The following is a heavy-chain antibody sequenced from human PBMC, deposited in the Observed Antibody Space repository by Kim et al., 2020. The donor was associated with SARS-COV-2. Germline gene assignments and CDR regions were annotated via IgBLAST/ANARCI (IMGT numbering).Heavy chain of an antibody. J-gene: IGHJ4*02. D-gene: IGHD4-17*01. CDR3: ERDVYGDYYGEYYFDY. Sequence: SLKSRVTISVDTSKNQFSRQLSAVTAAETAVYYCERDVYGDYYGEYYFDYWGQGTLVTVSS. V-gene: IGHV4-31*02.